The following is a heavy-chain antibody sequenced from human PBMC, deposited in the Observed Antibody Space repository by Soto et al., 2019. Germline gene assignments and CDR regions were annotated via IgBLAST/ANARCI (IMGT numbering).Heavy chain of an antibody. Sequence: GGSLRLSCAASGFTVSSNYMSWVRQAPGKGLEWVSVIYSGGSTYYADSVKGRFTISRHNSKNTLYLQMNSLRAEDTAVYYCARDNIYGSGSRVYYYYMDVWGKGTTVTVS. CDR2: IYSGGST. CDR1: GFTVSSNY. J-gene: IGHJ6*03. D-gene: IGHD3-10*01. CDR3: ARDNIYGSGSRVYYYYMDV. V-gene: IGHV3-53*04.